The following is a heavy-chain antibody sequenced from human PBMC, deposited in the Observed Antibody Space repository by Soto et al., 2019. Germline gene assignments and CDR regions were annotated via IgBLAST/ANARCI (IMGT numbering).Heavy chain of an antibody. CDR3: AREAQDYYFDH. Sequence: QVQLQESGPGLVKPSETLTLTCTVSPGSISSSYWSWIRQPPGRGLEWIGHVAYSGTTKYNPSLKSRGSISVSTSKRPFSLRRTSVTAADTAVYYCAREAQDYYFDHWGKGILVTVSS. D-gene: IGHD1-26*01. V-gene: IGHV4-59*01. J-gene: IGHJ5*02. CDR2: VAYSGTT. CDR1: PGSISSSY.